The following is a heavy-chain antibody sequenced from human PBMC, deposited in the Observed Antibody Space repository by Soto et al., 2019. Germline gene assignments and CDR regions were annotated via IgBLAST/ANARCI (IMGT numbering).Heavy chain of an antibody. D-gene: IGHD4-17*01. V-gene: IGHV3-23*01. CDR1: GFTFTSYA. CDR3: AKGRDCGGYEAAWY. J-gene: IGHJ4*02. CDR2: ISVRGDST. Sequence: PGGSLRLSCAASGFTFTSYAMSWVRQAPGKGLEWVSGISVRGDSTYYADSVKGRFTISRDNSKNTLYLQINSLRAEDTAVYYCAKGRDCGGYEAAWYWGKGPLGTVAS.